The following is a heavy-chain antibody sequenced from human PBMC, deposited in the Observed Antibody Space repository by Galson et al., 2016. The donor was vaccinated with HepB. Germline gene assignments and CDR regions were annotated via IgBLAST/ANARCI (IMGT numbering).Heavy chain of an antibody. J-gene: IGHJ5*02. Sequence: SLRLSCAASGFTFSSYAMHWVRQAPGKGLEWVAVISYDGGDKYYADSVKGRFTISRDNSKNTLDLQLNSLSAEDTAVSYCARGQGGPETAVAGRGHWHDPGGQGTLVTCAS. D-gene: IGHD6-19*01. CDR1: GFTFSSYA. CDR3: ARGQGGPETAVAGRGHWHDP. CDR2: ISYDGGDK. V-gene: IGHV3-30*04.